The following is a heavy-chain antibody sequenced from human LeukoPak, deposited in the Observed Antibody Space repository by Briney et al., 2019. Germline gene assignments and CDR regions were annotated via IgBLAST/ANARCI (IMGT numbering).Heavy chain of an antibody. V-gene: IGHV4-61*02. CDR1: GAFISSGTYY. Sequence: KPSETLSLTCTVSGAFISSGTYYWSWIRQPAGKGLEWIGRFYISGSTHYNPSLKSRVTISVDTSKNQFSLKLSSVTAADTAVYYCAAAIVGATGPLHYWGQGTLVTVSS. J-gene: IGHJ4*02. D-gene: IGHD1-26*01. CDR3: AAAIVGATGPLHY. CDR2: FYISGST.